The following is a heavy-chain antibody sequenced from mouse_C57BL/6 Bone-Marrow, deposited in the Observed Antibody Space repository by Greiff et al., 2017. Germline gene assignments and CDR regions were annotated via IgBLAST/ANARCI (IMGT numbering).Heavy chain of an antibody. CDR2: ISGGGGNT. J-gene: IGHJ2*01. Sequence: DVHLVESGGGLVKPGGSLKLSCAASGFTFSSYTMSWVRQTPEQRLEWVATISGGGGNTYYPDSVKGRFTISRDNAKNTLYLQMSSRRSEDTALYYCAGRGLRRYFDYWGQGTTLTVSS. CDR1: GFTFSSYT. CDR3: AGRGLRRYFDY. V-gene: IGHV5-9*01. D-gene: IGHD2-4*01.